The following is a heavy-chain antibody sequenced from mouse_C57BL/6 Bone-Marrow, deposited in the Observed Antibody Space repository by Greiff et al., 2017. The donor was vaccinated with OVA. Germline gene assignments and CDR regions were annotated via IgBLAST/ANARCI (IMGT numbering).Heavy chain of an antibody. CDR1: GYTFTSYW. CDR3: ARRGY. Sequence: QVQLQQPGAELVKPGASVKLSCKASGYTFTSYWMRWVKQRPGQGLEWIGEIDPSDSYTNYNQKFKGKATLTVDTSSSTAYMQLSSLTSEDSAVYYCARRGYWGQGTTLTVSS. V-gene: IGHV1-50*01. CDR2: IDPSDSYT. J-gene: IGHJ2*01.